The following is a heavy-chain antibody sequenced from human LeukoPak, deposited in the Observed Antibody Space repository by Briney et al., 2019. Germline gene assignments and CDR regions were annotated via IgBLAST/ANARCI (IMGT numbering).Heavy chain of an antibody. CDR2: ISSSSSYI. CDR1: GFTFSSYS. Sequence: GGSLRLSCAASGFTFSSYSMNWVRQAPGKGLEWVSSISSSSSYIYYPDSVKGRFTISRDNAKNSLYLQMNSLRAEDTAVYYCASGPRLWFGESYYYYGMDVWGQGTTVTVSS. CDR3: ASGPRLWFGESYYYYGMDV. J-gene: IGHJ6*02. V-gene: IGHV3-21*01. D-gene: IGHD3-10*01.